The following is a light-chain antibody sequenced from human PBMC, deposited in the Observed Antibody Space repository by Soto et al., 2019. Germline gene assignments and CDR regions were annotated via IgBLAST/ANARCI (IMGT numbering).Light chain of an antibody. J-gene: IGKJ1*01. CDR3: QQYHTYSLT. CDR1: QSIGDS. Sequence: DVQMTQSPSTVSAFIADRVTITCRARQSIGDSLAWYQHKPGKGPKVLIYRASSLKRGVPSRFSGSGAGTDFTLTISGLQPDDFGTYFCQQYHTYSLTFGQGTRVEIK. V-gene: IGKV1-5*03. CDR2: RAS.